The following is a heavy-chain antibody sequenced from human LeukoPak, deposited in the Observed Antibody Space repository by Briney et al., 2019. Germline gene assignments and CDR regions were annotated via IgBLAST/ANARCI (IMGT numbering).Heavy chain of an antibody. CDR1: GFTFNTYW. D-gene: IGHD2/OR15-2a*01. J-gene: IGHJ4*02. CDR3: TTFYTRLTDY. Sequence: PGGSLRLSCAASGFTFNTYWMSWVRQAPRKGLGWLATINQDGSEKFYVDSVKGRFTISRDNAKNSLYLQMNSLRAEDTAVYYCTTFYTRLTDYWGQGTLVTVSS. CDR2: INQDGSEK. V-gene: IGHV3-7*05.